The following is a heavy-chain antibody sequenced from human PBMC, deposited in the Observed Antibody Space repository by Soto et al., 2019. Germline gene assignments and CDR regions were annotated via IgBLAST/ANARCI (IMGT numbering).Heavy chain of an antibody. Sequence: SVKVSCKVSGSRFSNYVISWVRQAPEHGLEWLGRIIPIFNSTKYAQNFQGRVTITAAKSTSTASLELSSLRSDDTAVYYCAREGRGKKAGYNGLVCLGYRGQGTLVTVSS. CDR2: IIPIFNST. V-gene: IGHV1-69*06. CDR1: GSRFSNYV. J-gene: IGHJ4*02. CDR3: AREGRGKKAGYNGLVCLGY. D-gene: IGHD2-2*02.